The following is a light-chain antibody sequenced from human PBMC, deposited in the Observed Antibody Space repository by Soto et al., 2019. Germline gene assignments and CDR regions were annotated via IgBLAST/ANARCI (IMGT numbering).Light chain of an antibody. CDR3: QHYNSYSEA. Sequence: MTQPPATLSVSPGERATLSCRASQSISSWLAWYQQKPGKAPKLLIYKASTLKSGVPSRFSGSGSGTEFTLTISSLQPDDFATYYCQHYNSYSEAFGQGTKVDI. V-gene: IGKV1-5*03. CDR1: QSISSW. CDR2: KAS. J-gene: IGKJ1*01.